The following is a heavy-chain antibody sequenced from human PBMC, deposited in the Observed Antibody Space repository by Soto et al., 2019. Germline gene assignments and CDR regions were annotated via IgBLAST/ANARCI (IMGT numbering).Heavy chain of an antibody. Sequence: ASVKVSCKSSGYTFTSYCISWVRQAPGQGLECMGWISAYNGNTNYAQKLQGRVTMTTDTSTSTAYMELRSLRSDDTAVYYCARDSGGNSGGYYYGMDVWGQGTTVTVSS. CDR3: ARDSGGNSGGYYYGMDV. D-gene: IGHD2-15*01. J-gene: IGHJ6*02. CDR1: GYTFTSYC. V-gene: IGHV1-18*04. CDR2: ISAYNGNT.